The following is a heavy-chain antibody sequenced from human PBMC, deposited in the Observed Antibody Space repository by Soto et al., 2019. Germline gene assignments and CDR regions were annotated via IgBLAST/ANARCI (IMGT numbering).Heavy chain of an antibody. J-gene: IGHJ6*03. V-gene: IGHV2-5*02. CDR2: IYWDDDK. D-gene: IGHD2-2*01. CDR1: GFSLSTSGVG. CDR3: AHSRVPATGFRYYYYYMDV. Sequence: SGPTLVNPTQTLTLTCTFSGFSLSTSGVGVGWIRQPPGKALEWLALIYWDDDKRYSPSLKSRLTITKDTSKNQVVLTMTNMDPVDTATYYCAHSRVPATGFRYYYYYMDVWGKGTTVTVSS.